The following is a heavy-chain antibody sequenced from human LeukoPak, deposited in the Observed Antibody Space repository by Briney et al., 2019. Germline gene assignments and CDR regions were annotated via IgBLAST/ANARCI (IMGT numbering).Heavy chain of an antibody. CDR1: GFTFSSYS. V-gene: IGHV3-21*01. J-gene: IGHJ4*02. CDR2: ISSSSSYI. CDR3: ARDPYSSSSEVLRYFDY. D-gene: IGHD6-6*01. Sequence: GGSLRLSCAASGFTFSSYSMNWVRQAPGKGLEWVSSISSSSSYIYYADSVKGRFTISRDNAKNSLYLQMNSLRAEDTAVYYCARDPYSSSSEVLRYFDYWGQGTLVTVSS.